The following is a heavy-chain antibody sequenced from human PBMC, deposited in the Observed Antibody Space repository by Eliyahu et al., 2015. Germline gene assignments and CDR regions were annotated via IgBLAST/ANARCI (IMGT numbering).Heavy chain of an antibody. CDR3: AREPWGAGGVEMATNP. Sequence: QVQLVQSGAEVKKPGASVKVSCKASGYTFTSYYMHWVRQAPGQGLEWMGIINPSGGSTSYAQKFQGRVTMTRDTSTSTVYMELSSLRSEDTAVYYCAREPWGAGGVEMATNPWGQGTLVTVSS. CDR1: GYTFTSYY. CDR2: INPSGGST. J-gene: IGHJ5*02. D-gene: IGHD5-24*01. V-gene: IGHV1-46*03.